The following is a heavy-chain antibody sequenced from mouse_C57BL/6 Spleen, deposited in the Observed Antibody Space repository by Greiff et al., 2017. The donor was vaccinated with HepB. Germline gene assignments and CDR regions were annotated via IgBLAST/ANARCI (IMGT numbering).Heavy chain of an antibody. CDR1: GFTFSDYY. V-gene: IGHV5-16*01. Sequence: EVKVEESEGGLVQPGSSMKLSCTASGFTFSDYYMAWVRQVPEKGLEWVANINYDGSSTYYLDSLKSRFIISRDNAKNILYLQMSSLKSEDTATYYCAREGSYWYFDVWGTGTTVTVSS. CDR3: AREGSYWYFDV. CDR2: INYDGSST. J-gene: IGHJ1*03.